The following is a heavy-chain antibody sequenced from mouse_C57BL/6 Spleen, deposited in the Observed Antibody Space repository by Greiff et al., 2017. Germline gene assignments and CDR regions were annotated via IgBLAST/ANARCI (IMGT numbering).Heavy chain of an antibody. CDR3: ALTGSYAMDY. J-gene: IGHJ4*01. V-gene: IGHV5-4*01. Sequence: EVQGVESGGGLVKPGGSLKLSCAASGFTFSSYAMSWVRQTPEKRLEWVATISDGGSYTYYPDNVKGRFTISRDNAKNNLYLQMSHLKSEDTAMYYCALTGSYAMDYWGQGTSVTVSS. D-gene: IGHD4-1*01. CDR2: ISDGGSYT. CDR1: GFTFSSYA.